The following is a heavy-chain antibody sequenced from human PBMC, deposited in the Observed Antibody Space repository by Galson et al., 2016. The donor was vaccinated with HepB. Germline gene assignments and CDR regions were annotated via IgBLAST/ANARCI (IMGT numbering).Heavy chain of an antibody. CDR1: GYSFTSYW. J-gene: IGHJ4*02. Sequence: QSGAEVKKPGESLKISCKGSGYSFTSYWIGWVRQVPGKGLEWMGSIYPGDSDTRYSPSFQGQVTISADKSINTAYLQWSSLKASDTAMYYCARLGDSSGYYHADQRHAVSIDYGGQGTLGTVSS. D-gene: IGHD3-22*01. CDR3: ARLGDSSGYYHADQRHAVSIDY. V-gene: IGHV5-51*01. CDR2: IYPGDSDT.